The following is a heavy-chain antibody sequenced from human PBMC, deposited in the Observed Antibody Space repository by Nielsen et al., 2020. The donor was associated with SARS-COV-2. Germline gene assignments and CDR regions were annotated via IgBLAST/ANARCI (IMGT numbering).Heavy chain of an antibody. Sequence: ASVKVSCKASGYTFRNYGINWVRQAPGQGLEWMAWISAYNGNTNYAQRFKGRVNMTTDTSTSTAYMELRSLRSDDTAVYFCARLPHIVVVNITPTAFDIWGQGTKVTVSS. CDR2: ISAYNGNT. CDR3: ARLPHIVVVNITPTAFDI. V-gene: IGHV1-18*01. CDR1: GYTFRNYG. J-gene: IGHJ3*02. D-gene: IGHD2-21*01.